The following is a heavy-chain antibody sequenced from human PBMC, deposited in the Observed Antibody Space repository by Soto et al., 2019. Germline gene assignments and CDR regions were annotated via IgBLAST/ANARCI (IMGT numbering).Heavy chain of an antibody. CDR1: GGSFSGYY. CDR3: GSTYYDFWSGYYYHMDV. Sequence: SETLSLTCAVYGGSFSGYYWSWIRQPPGKGLEWIGEINHSGSTNYNPSLKSRVTISVDTSKNQFSLKLSSVTAADTAVYYCGSTYYDFWSGYYYHMDVWGKGTTVTVSS. J-gene: IGHJ6*03. CDR2: INHSGST. V-gene: IGHV4-34*01. D-gene: IGHD3-3*01.